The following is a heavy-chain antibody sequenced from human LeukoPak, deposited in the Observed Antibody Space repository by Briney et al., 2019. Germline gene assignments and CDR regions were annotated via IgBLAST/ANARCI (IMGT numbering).Heavy chain of an antibody. Sequence: GGSLRLSCAASGFTFSNAWMSWVRQAPGKGLEWVGRIKSKTDGGTTDYAAPVQGRFTISRDDSKNTLYLQMNGLKTEDTAVYYCFGGGCSGGSCYYWGQGALVTVSS. CDR3: FGGGCSGGSCYY. J-gene: IGHJ4*02. CDR1: GFTFSNAW. V-gene: IGHV3-15*01. CDR2: IKSKTDGGTT. D-gene: IGHD2-15*01.